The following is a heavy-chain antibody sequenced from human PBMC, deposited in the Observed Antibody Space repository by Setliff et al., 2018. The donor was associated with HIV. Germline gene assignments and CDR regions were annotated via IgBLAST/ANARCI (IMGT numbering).Heavy chain of an antibody. D-gene: IGHD2-21*02. CDR3: ARLLQGGNYAFDI. Sequence: PSETLSLTCAVYDESFSGYYWSWIRQPPGKGLEWIGYIFYTGSTYYNPSLKSRVIISVDTSKMQFSLKLRSVTAADTAMYYCARLLQGGNYAFDIWGQGTVVTVSS. CDR1: DESFSGYY. J-gene: IGHJ3*02. CDR2: IFYTGST. V-gene: IGHV4-34*12.